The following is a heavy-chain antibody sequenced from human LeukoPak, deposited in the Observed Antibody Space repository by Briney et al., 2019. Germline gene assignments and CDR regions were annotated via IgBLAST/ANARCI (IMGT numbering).Heavy chain of an antibody. V-gene: IGHV3-21*01. Sequence: GGSLRLSCAASGFTFSSYSMNWVRQAPGKGLEWVSSISSSSSYIYYADSVKGRFTISRDNAKNSLYLQMNSLRAEGTAVYYCARDRYCSSTSCYGRISYYFDYWGQGTLVTVSS. D-gene: IGHD2-2*01. CDR2: ISSSSSYI. CDR3: ARDRYCSSTSCYGRISYYFDY. CDR1: GFTFSSYS. J-gene: IGHJ4*02.